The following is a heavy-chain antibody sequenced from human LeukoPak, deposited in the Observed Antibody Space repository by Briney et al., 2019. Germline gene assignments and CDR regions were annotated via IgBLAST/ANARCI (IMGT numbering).Heavy chain of an antibody. CDR3: ARNSGADYHYDSSGYYYF. D-gene: IGHD3-22*01. CDR2: ISSSGSTI. J-gene: IGHJ3*01. V-gene: IGHV3-11*04. Sequence: GGSLRLSCAASGSTFSDYYMSWIRQAPGKGLEWVSYISSSGSTIYYADSVKGRFTISRDNAKNSLYLQMNSLRAEDTAVYYCARNSGADYHYDSSGYYYFWGQGTMVTVSS. CDR1: GSTFSDYY.